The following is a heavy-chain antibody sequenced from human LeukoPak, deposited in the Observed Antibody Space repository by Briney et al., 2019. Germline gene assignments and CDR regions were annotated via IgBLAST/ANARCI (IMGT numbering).Heavy chain of an antibody. CDR2: IYYSGKT. J-gene: IGHJ4*02. CDR1: GGSIRNSNHY. Sequence: SSQTLSLTCTVSGGSIRNSNHYWGWVRQPPGKGLEWLGTIYYSGKTYYSPSLKSRVTISVDTSKNQFSLRLSSVTAADTAVYFCMRHEEEDGYNAKPFDFWGQGTLVTVSS. CDR3: MRHEEEDGYNAKPFDF. D-gene: IGHD5-24*01. V-gene: IGHV4-39*01.